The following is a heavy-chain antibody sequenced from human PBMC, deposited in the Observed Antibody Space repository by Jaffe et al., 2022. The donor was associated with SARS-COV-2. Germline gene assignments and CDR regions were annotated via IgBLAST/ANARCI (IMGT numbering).Heavy chain of an antibody. CDR1: GFTFSSYA. V-gene: IGHV3-23*01. D-gene: IGHD4-4*01. J-gene: IGHJ6*02. CDR2: ISGSGGST. CDR3: AKEGGSTTVTTARDYYYYGMDV. Sequence: EVQLLESGGGLVQPGGSLRLSCAASGFTFSSYAMSWVRQAPGKGLEWVSAISGSGGSTYYADSVKGRFTISRDNSKNTLYLQMNSLRAEDTAVYYCAKEGGSTTVTTARDYYYYGMDVWGQGTTVTVSS.